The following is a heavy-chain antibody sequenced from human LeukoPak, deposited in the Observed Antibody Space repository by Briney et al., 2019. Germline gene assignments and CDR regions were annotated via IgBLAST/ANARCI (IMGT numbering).Heavy chain of an antibody. D-gene: IGHD3-10*01. Sequence: ASVKVSFKGSGGTCSNCAFSWVRQAPGQGLQWVGRIIPIVDVRSYAQHFKRRVTITADEPTTTADMERSSLRSEDTAVYYCAREMGDREFYFDYGGQGTLVTVPS. J-gene: IGHJ4*02. CDR2: IIPIVDVR. CDR1: GGTCSNCA. CDR3: AREMGDREFYFDY. V-gene: IGHV1-69*04.